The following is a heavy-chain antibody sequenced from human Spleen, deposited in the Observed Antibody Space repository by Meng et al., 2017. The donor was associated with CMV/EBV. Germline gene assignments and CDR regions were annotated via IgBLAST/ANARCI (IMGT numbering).Heavy chain of an antibody. D-gene: IGHD6-19*01. Sequence: QVQLQESGPGLGKPPETLSFTCIFSGDSISDYYWSWFRQPAEKGLEWMGRIYTDGSINYNPSLKSRVTMSLDTSKNQFFLNLSSVTAADTAVYYCARGYSSGKTDYWGQGTLVTVSS. CDR1: GDSISDYY. V-gene: IGHV4-4*07. J-gene: IGHJ4*02. CDR3: ARGYSSGKTDY. CDR2: IYTDGSI.